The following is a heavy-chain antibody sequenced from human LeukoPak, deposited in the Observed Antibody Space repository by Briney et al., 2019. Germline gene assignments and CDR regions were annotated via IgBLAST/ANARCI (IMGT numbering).Heavy chain of an antibody. J-gene: IGHJ4*02. D-gene: IGHD6-6*01. CDR2: INTDGSST. Sequence: GGSLRLSCAASGFTFSNYWMHWVRQAPGKGLVWVSRINTDGSSTTYADSVKGRFTISRDNAKNTLYLQMNSLSAEDTAVYYCARGCSSSYHIDYWGQGTLVTVSS. V-gene: IGHV3-74*01. CDR1: GFTFSNYW. CDR3: ARGCSSSYHIDY.